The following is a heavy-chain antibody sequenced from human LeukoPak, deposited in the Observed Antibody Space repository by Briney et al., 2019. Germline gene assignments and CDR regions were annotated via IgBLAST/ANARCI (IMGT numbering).Heavy chain of an antibody. CDR1: VYTFTDYY. CDR2: INPNSGGT. J-gene: IGHJ1*01. D-gene: IGHD1-26*01. CDR3: AKTSRGSYSPDH. V-gene: IGHV1-2*02. Sequence: ASVKVSCKASVYTFTDYYRHWVRQAPGQGLEWMGWINPNSGGTKYAQKFQGRVTMTRDTSINIAYMELSRLRSDDTAMYYCAKTSRGSYSPDHWGQGPVVTVSS.